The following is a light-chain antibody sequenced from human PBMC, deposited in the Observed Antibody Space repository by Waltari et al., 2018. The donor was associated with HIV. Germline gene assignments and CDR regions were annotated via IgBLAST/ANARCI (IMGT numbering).Light chain of an antibody. V-gene: IGLV2-11*01. CDR2: DVS. J-gene: IGLJ2*01. Sequence: QSALTQPRSVSGSPGQSVTISCTGTSSDVGGYNYVYWYQQHPGKAPKLMIYDVSRRPSGVPDRFPGSKSGNTASLTISGLQAEDEADYYCCSYAGSYTVVFGGGTKLTVL. CDR3: CSYAGSYTVV. CDR1: SSDVGGYNY.